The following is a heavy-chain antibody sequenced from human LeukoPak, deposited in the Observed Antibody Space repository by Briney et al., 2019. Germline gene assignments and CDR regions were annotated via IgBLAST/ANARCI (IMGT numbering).Heavy chain of an antibody. CDR2: IYYSGSI. CDR1: GDLLRSCRHY. V-gene: IGHV4-39*02. J-gene: IGHJ4*02. D-gene: IGHD3-22*01. Sequence: SETLSLPCTVSGDLLRSCRHYWVWIRQPPGKGLVWIGSIYYSGSIYYHSSLENRLTISLHTSNNLFSITLRSTSAADTSIYFCTKRDDSGGNLVDLWGQGTLVTVSS. CDR3: TKRDDSGGNLVDL.